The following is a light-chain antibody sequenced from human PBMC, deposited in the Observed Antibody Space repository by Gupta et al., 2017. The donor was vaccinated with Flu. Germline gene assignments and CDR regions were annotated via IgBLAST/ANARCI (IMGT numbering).Light chain of an antibody. J-gene: IGKJ3*01. CDR1: QSLLFSNGYHY. CDR2: LGS. CDR3: TQPLQTPFT. Sequence: DIVMTQSPLSLPVTPGEPASISCRSSQSLLFSNGYHYLDWYLQKPGQSPQLLIYLGSTRASGVPDRFSGSGSGTDFTLKISRVEAEDVGVYYCTQPLQTPFTFGHGTKVDFK. V-gene: IGKV2-28*01.